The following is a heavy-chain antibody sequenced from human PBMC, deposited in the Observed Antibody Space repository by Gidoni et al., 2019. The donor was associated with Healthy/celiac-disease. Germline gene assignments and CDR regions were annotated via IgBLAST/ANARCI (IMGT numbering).Heavy chain of an antibody. CDR3: ARVPLGFVGPKYYFDY. V-gene: IGHV4-4*07. J-gene: IGHJ4*02. CDR1: GDSISSYY. Sequence: QVQLQESGPGLVKPSETLSLTCTVSGDSISSYYWRWIRQPAGKGLEWIGRIYTSGSTHYNPSLKSRVTMSVDTSKNQFSLKLSSVTAADTAVYSCARVPLGFVGPKYYFDYWGQGTLVTVSS. D-gene: IGHD1-26*01. CDR2: IYTSGST.